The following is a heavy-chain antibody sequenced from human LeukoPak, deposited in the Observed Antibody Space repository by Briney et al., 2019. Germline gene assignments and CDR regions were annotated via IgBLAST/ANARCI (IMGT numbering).Heavy chain of an antibody. D-gene: IGHD6-13*01. J-gene: IGHJ4*02. Sequence: GSLRLSCAASGFTFGSYSMNWVRQAPGKGLEWIGSIYYTGSTNYNPSLKSRVTISVDTSKNQFSLKLSSVTAADTAVYYCARDGIAAVGPLDYWGQGTLVTVSS. CDR3: ARDGIAAVGPLDY. CDR1: GFTFGSYS. V-gene: IGHV4-59*12. CDR2: IYYTGST.